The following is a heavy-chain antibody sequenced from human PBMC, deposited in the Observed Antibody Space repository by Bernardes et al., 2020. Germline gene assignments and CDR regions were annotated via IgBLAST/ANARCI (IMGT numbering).Heavy chain of an antibody. Sequence: GGSLRLSCAASGFTFSSYAMHWVRQAPGQGLEWLAVLSYDGNNKYYADSVKGRFTISRDNSKNTLYLQMNSLRAEDTAVYYCARDWASSDDSRGYYFGNYCYYGMDVCGQGTTVTVSS. CDR3: ARDWASSDDSRGYYFGNYCYYGMDV. V-gene: IGHV3-30*04. D-gene: IGHD3-22*01. J-gene: IGHJ6*02. CDR2: LSYDGNNK. CDR1: GFTFSSYA.